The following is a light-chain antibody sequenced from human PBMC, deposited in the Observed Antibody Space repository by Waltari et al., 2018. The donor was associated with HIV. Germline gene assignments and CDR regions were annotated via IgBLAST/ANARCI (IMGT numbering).Light chain of an antibody. V-gene: IGLV2-8*01. CDR3: SSFRAGNIPHWV. J-gene: IGLJ3*02. CDR2: EVT. CDR1: SSDLSGNNY. Sequence: QSALTQPPSASGSPGQPVTIPCTGTSSDLSGNNYDSWYQQHPGKAPPLMLYEVTKQPPGVPDRFSGSKSANTAALTVFGLLAEDEADYYCSSFRAGNIPHWVFGGGTKLTVL.